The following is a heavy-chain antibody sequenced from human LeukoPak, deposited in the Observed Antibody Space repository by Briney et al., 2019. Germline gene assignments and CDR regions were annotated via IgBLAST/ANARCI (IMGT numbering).Heavy chain of an antibody. CDR2: ISSSSSYI. J-gene: IGHJ6*02. CDR1: GFTFSSYS. Sequence: GGSLRLSCAASGFTFSSYSMNWVRQAPGKGLEWVSSISSSSSYIYYADSVKGRFTISRDNAKNSLYLQMNSLRAEDTAVYYCARGRARALQLWSHYYYYGMDVWGQGTTVTVSS. CDR3: ARGRARALQLWSHYYYYGMDV. V-gene: IGHV3-21*01. D-gene: IGHD5-18*01.